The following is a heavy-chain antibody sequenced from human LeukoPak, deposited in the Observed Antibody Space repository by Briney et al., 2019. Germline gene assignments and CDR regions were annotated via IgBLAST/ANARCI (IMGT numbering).Heavy chain of an antibody. CDR1: GGSISSGAYY. V-gene: IGHV4-31*03. J-gene: IGHJ5*02. CDR3: ARVARYSSSWYWFDP. CDR2: IYYSGST. Sequence: SETLSLTCTVSGGSISSGAYYWGCIRQHPGKGRESIVYIYYSGSTYYNPSLKSRVTISVDTSKNQFSLNLSSVTAADTAVYYCARVARYSSSWYWFDPWGQGSLVTVSS. D-gene: IGHD6-13*01.